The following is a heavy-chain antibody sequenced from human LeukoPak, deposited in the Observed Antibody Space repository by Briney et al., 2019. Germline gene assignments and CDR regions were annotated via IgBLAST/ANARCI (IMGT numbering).Heavy chain of an antibody. CDR1: GGSFSGYY. CDR3: ARHYYGSGSYSLFFDY. V-gene: IGHV4-34*01. CDR2: INHSGST. Sequence: SETLSLTCAVYGGSFSGYYWSWIRQPPGKGLEWIGEINHSGSTNYNPSLKSRVTISVDTSKNQFSLKLSSVTAADTAVYYCARHYYGSGSYSLFFDYWGQGTLVTVSS. D-gene: IGHD3-10*01. J-gene: IGHJ4*02.